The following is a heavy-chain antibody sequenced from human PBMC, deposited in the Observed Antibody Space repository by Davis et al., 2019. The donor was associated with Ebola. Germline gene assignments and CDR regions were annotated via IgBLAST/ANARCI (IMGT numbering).Heavy chain of an antibody. Sequence: ESLNISCAASGFTFSSYWMHWVRHAPGKGLVWVSRINSDGSSTSYADSVKGRFTISRDDAKNTLYLQMNSLRAEDTAVYYCARGGGVSGSYFYVYWGQGTLVTVSS. D-gene: IGHD1-26*01. J-gene: IGHJ4*02. CDR2: INSDGSST. CDR1: GFTFSSYW. V-gene: IGHV3-74*01. CDR3: ARGGGVSGSYFYVY.